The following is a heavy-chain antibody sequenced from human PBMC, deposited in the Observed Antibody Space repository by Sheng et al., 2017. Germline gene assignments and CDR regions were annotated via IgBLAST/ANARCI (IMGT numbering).Heavy chain of an antibody. Sequence: QVQLQQWGAGLLKPSETLSLTCAVYGGSFSGYLWSWIRQPPGKGLEWIGEISHGGGTNYNPSLESRVTISVDTSKNQFSLKLSSVTAADTAVYYCARLRYRSDWLDSFDIWGQGTMVSASS. J-gene: IGHJ3*02. CDR1: GGSFSGYL. CDR2: ISHGGGT. D-gene: IGHD6-25*01. V-gene: IGHV4-34*02. CDR3: ARLRYRSDWLDSFDI.